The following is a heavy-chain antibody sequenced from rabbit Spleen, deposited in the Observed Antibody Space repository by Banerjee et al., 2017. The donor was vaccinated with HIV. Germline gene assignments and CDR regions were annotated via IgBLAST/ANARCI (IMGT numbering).Heavy chain of an antibody. CDR3: VRDLGYDDDSEKGYFNL. D-gene: IGHD2-1*01. CDR2: IYAGSSGST. CDR1: GVSFSSSYW. J-gene: IGHJ4*01. V-gene: IGHV1S40*01. Sequence: QSLEEAGGGLVKPGAALTLTCTASGVSFSSSYWICWVLQAPGKGLEWIACIYAGSSGSTYYASWANGRLTISRTSSTTVTLQMTSLTAADTATYFCVRDLGYDDDSEKGYFNLWGPGTLVTVS.